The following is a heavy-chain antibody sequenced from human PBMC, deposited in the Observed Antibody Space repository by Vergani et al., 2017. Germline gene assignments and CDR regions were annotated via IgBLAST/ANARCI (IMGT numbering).Heavy chain of an antibody. J-gene: IGHJ4*02. D-gene: IGHD3-22*01. CDR1: GFTFSSYA. CDR2: ISGSGGST. Sequence: EVQLLESGGGLVQPGGSLRLSCAASGFTFSSYAMSWVRQAPGKGLEWVSAISGSGGSTYYADSVKGRFTISRDNSKTMLYLQMNSLRAEDTAVYYCARLSYDTTPYLQGGYDCWGQGTLVSDSS. V-gene: IGHV3-23*01. CDR3: ARLSYDTTPYLQGGYDC.